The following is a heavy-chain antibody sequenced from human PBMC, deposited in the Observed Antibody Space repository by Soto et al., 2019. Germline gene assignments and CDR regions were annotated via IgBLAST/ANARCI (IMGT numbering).Heavy chain of an antibody. CDR1: GGSFSGYY. CDR2: INHSGST. V-gene: IGHV4-34*01. CDR3: ARGPRLHWDY. D-gene: IGHD4-4*01. J-gene: IGHJ4*02. Sequence: PSETLSLTCAVYGGSFSGYYWSWIRQPPGKGLEWIGEINHSGSTNYNPSLKSRVTISVDTSKNQFSLKLSSVTAADTAVYYCARGPRLHWDYWGQGTLVTVS.